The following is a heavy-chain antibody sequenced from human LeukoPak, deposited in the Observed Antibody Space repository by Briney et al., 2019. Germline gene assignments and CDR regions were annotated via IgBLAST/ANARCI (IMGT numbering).Heavy chain of an antibody. CDR2: IYPGDSDT. D-gene: IGHD2-2*01. V-gene: IGHV5-51*01. CDR1: GGTFSSYA. CDR3: ARQPGMTAKSWYFDL. J-gene: IGHJ2*01. Sequence: ASVKVSCKASGGTFSSYAISWVRQMPGKGLEWMGIIYPGDSDTRYSPSFQGQVTISADKSISMAYLQWSSLKASDTAMYFCARQPGMTAKSWYFDLWGRGTLVTVSS.